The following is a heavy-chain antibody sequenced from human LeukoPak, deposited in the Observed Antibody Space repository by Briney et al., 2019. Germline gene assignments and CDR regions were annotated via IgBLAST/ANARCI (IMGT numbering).Heavy chain of an antibody. CDR1: GFTFSSYA. CDR2: ISGSGGST. Sequence: SGGSLRLSCAASGFTFSSYAMSWVRQAPGKGLEWVSAISGSGGSTYYADSVKDRFTISRDNSKNTLYLQTNSLRAEDTAVYYCAKDCPYDYIWGSYRPYDYWGQGTLVTVSS. CDR3: AKDCPYDYIWGSYRPYDY. V-gene: IGHV3-23*01. D-gene: IGHD3-16*02. J-gene: IGHJ4*02.